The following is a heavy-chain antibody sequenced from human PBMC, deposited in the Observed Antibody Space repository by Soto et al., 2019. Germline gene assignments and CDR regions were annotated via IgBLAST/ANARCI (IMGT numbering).Heavy chain of an antibody. CDR2: INGGTGQT. Sequence: GASVKVSFKASGYTFTTHAMHWLREAPRQSLEWMGWINGGTGQTKHSQRFQGRVNITRDTSASTAYMELSSLRSEDTAVYYCARGKGMEENYYYYGLDIWGQGTTVTVSS. J-gene: IGHJ6*02. CDR3: ARGKGMEENYYYYGLDI. V-gene: IGHV1-3*01. CDR1: GYTFTTHA. D-gene: IGHD1-1*01.